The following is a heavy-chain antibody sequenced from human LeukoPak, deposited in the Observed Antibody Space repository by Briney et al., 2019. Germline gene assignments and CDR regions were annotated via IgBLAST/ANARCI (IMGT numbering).Heavy chain of an antibody. CDR3: ARARIENDY. CDR1: GFTFSSYS. Sequence: PGGSLRLSCAASGFTFSSYSMNWVRQAPGKGLEWVSYISSSSSTIYYADSVKGRFTISRDNAKNSLYLQMNSLRAEDTAVYYCARARIENDYWGQGTLVTVSS. CDR2: ISSSSSTI. J-gene: IGHJ4*02. D-gene: IGHD2-15*01. V-gene: IGHV3-48*01.